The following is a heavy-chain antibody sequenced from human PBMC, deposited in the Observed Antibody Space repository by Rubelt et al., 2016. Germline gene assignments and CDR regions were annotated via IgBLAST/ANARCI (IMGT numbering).Heavy chain of an antibody. Sequence: GKGLEWVSYISSSSSTIYYADSVEGRFTISRDNSKNTLYLQMNSLRAEDTAVYYCARDGIGAAAAPFDYWGQGTLVTVSS. J-gene: IGHJ4*02. CDR3: ARDGIGAAAAPFDY. D-gene: IGHD6-13*01. V-gene: IGHV3-48*01. CDR2: ISSSSSTI.